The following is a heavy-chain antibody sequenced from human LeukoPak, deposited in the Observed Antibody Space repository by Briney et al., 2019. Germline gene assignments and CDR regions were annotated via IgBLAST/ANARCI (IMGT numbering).Heavy chain of an antibody. J-gene: IGHJ5*02. V-gene: IGHV3-23*01. CDR1: GFTFRNYA. Sequence: GGSLRLSCAASGFTFRNYAMSWVRQAPGKGLEWVSVISGSGVTTYYADSVKGRFTISRDNSKNTLYLQMNSLRAEDTAVYYCAKDRDLDVANYVIGQPWGQGTLVTVSS. D-gene: IGHD3-9*01. CDR3: AKDRDLDVANYVIGQP. CDR2: ISGSGVTT.